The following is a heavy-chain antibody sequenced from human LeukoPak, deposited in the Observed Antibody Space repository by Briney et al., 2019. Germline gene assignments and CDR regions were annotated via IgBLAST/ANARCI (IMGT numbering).Heavy chain of an antibody. J-gene: IGHJ2*01. CDR1: GGSISSGGYY. CDR2: IYHSGST. CDR3: ARLGGVGAKGRHPSYWYFDL. V-gene: IGHV4-30-2*01. D-gene: IGHD1-26*01. Sequence: SQTLSLTCTVSGGSISSGGYYWSWIRQPPGKGLEWIGYIYHSGSTYYNPSLKSRVTISVDRSKNQFSLKLSSVTAADTAVYYCARLGGVGAKGRHPSYWYFDLWGRGTLVTVSS.